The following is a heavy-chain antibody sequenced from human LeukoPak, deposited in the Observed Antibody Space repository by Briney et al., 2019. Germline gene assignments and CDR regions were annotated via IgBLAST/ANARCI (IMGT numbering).Heavy chain of an antibody. CDR2: IRYDGSNK. J-gene: IGHJ4*02. CDR3: AAWEVVIRRDYFDY. CDR1: GFTFSSYG. Sequence: GGSLRLSCAASGFTFSSYGMHWVRQAPGKGLEGVAFIRYDGSNKYYADSVKGRFTISRDNAKNSLYLQMNSLRAEDTAVYYCAAWEVVIRRDYFDYWGQGTLVTVSS. V-gene: IGHV3-30*02. D-gene: IGHD3-22*01.